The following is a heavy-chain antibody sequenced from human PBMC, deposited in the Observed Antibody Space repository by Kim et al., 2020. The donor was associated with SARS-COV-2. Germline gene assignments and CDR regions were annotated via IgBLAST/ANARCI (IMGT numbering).Heavy chain of an antibody. J-gene: IGHJ4*02. Sequence: AQKFQGRVTITADESTSTAYMELSSLRSEDTAVYYCARGTYGSGSYVFDYWGQGTLVTVSS. D-gene: IGHD3-10*01. V-gene: IGHV1-69*01. CDR3: ARGTYGSGSYVFDY.